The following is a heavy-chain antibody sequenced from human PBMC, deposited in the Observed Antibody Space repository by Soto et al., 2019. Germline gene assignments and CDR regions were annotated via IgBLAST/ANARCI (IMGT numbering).Heavy chain of an antibody. D-gene: IGHD3-10*01. CDR1: GGTFNTYA. Sequence: QMQLVQSGAEVKERGSSVKISCKTSGGTFNTYALTWVRQAPGQGLEWIGGIIPIFGIKNVAQRFQGRVTINADESLTTAYMEMTSLRSDDTAVYYCAKEAGDRWGQGTLVTVSS. J-gene: IGHJ5*02. CDR3: AKEAGDR. V-gene: IGHV1-69*01. CDR2: IIPIFGIK.